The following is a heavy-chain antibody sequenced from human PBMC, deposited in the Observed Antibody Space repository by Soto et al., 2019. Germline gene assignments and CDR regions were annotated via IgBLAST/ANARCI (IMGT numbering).Heavy chain of an antibody. J-gene: IGHJ4*02. Sequence: EVQLVESGGGLVQPGRSLRLSCAASGFTFDDYAMHWVRQAPGKGLEWVSGISWNSGSIGYADSVKGRFTISRDNAKNSLYLQMNSLRAEDTALYYCAKESLDGYAFDYWGQGTLVTVSS. CDR1: GFTFDDYA. V-gene: IGHV3-9*01. CDR3: AKESLDGYAFDY. CDR2: ISWNSGSI. D-gene: IGHD5-18*01.